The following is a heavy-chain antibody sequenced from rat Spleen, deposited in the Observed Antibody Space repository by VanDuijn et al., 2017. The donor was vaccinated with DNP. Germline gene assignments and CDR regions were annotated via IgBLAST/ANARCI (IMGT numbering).Heavy chain of an antibody. CDR1: GFNFNDYW. V-gene: IGHV4-2*01. Sequence: EVKLVESGGGLVQPGRSLKLSCAASGFNFNDYWMGWVRQAPGKGLEWIGQIKKDSRTINYNPSLKDKFTISRDNAQNTLYLQMNKLGSEDTATYYCAKGPNYGGYSDYFDYWGQGVMVTVSS. J-gene: IGHJ2*01. CDR3: AKGPNYGGYSDYFDY. D-gene: IGHD1-11*01. CDR2: IKKDSRTI.